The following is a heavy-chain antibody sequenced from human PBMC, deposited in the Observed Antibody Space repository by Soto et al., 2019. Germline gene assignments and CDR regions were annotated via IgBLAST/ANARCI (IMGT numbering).Heavy chain of an antibody. CDR3: AVVGAAANYYYYGMDV. Sequence: PSETLSLTCAVYGGSFSGYYWSLIRQPPGKGLEWIGEINHSGSTNYNPSLKSRVTISVDTSKNQFSLKLSSVTAADTAVYYCAVVGAAANYYYYGMDVWGQGTTVTVSS. V-gene: IGHV4-34*01. CDR2: INHSGST. CDR1: GGSFSGYY. D-gene: IGHD6-13*01. J-gene: IGHJ6*02.